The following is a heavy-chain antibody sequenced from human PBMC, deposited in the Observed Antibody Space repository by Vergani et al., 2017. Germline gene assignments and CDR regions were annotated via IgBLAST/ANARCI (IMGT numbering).Heavy chain of an antibody. J-gene: IGHJ4*02. CDR2: IYTSEST. V-gene: IGHV4-4*07. CDR3: AREYSSSVGFLAY. Sequence: QVRLQESGPGLVKPSETLSLTCIVSGGSISPYYWSWIRQPAGKGLEWIGRIYTSESTNYNPTLKSRVTMSVDTSKNQFSLKRSSVTAADTAVYYCAREYSSSVGFLAYWGQGTLVTVSS. CDR1: GGSISPYY. D-gene: IGHD6-6*01.